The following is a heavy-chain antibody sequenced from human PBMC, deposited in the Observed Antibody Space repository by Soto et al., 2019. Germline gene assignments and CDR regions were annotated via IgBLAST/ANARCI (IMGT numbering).Heavy chain of an antibody. CDR3: ARGMRSSAGYYYYGMDV. V-gene: IGHV1-3*01. Sequence: QVQLVQSGAEVKKPGASVKVSCKASGYTFTSYAMHWVRQAPGQRLEWMGWINAGNGNTKYSQKFQGRVTITRDTYASTAYMELSSLRSEDTAVYYCARGMRSSAGYYYYGMDVWGQGTTVTVSS. J-gene: IGHJ6*02. CDR1: GYTFTSYA. CDR2: INAGNGNT. D-gene: IGHD6-6*01.